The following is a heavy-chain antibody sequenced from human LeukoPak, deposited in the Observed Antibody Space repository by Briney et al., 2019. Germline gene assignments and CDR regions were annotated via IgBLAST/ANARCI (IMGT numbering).Heavy chain of an antibody. CDR1: DGSINSYY. CDR2: IYYNGNT. CDR3: ARGRSNYYGMDV. V-gene: IGHV4-59*01. D-gene: IGHD1-26*01. Sequence: SETLSLACSVSDGSINSYYWNWIRRPPGKGLEWIGYIYYNGNTNYSPSLKSRVTMSVDTSKNLFSLKVSSVTAADTAVYYCARGRSNYYGMDVWGQGTTVTVSS. J-gene: IGHJ6*02.